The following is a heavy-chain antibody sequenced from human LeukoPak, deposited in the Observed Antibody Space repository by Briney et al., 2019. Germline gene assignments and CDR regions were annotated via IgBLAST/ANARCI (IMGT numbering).Heavy chain of an antibody. CDR3: AKDGGGELWLRYYYYMDV. J-gene: IGHJ6*03. CDR1: GGSIRGYY. D-gene: IGHD5-18*01. Sequence: KASETLSLTCNVSGGSIRGYYWSWIRQPPGKGLEWIGYIYSSGSTNYNPSLKSRVTMSVDTSKNQFSLKVSSVTAEDTAVYYCAKDGGGELWLRYYYYMDVWGKGTTVTISS. V-gene: IGHV4-59*01. CDR2: IYSSGST.